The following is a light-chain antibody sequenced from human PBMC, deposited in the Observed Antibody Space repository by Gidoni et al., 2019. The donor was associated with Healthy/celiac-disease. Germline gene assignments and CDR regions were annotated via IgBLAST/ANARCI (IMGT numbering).Light chain of an antibody. CDR2: YES. Sequence: ELVLTQSPAFLSVSPKEKVTITCRASQSIVSNLHWYQQKPEKSPKRLIKYESQSISGVPSRFSGSGSGTDFTLTINSLEAEDAATYYCQQNSSLPWTFXXXTKVEIK. CDR1: QSIVSN. CDR3: QQNSSLPWT. J-gene: IGKJ1*01. V-gene: IGKV6-21*02.